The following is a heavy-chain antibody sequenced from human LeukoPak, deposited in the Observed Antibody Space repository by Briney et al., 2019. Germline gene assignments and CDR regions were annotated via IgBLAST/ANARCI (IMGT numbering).Heavy chain of an antibody. J-gene: IGHJ4*02. Sequence: SETLSLTCTVSDTSINTYYWSWIRQPAGKGLEWIGHMYATGTTNYNPSLKSRVSMSIDTSKNQISLNLRSVTAADTAVYYCAKVAKYFYGPETYFFFENWGQGTLVTVSS. V-gene: IGHV4-4*07. CDR2: MYATGTT. CDR1: DTSINTYY. CDR3: AKVAKYFYGPETYFFFEN. D-gene: IGHD3-10*01.